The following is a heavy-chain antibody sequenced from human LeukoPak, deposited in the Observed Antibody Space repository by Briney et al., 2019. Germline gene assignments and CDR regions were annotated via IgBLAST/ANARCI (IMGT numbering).Heavy chain of an antibody. J-gene: IGHJ4*02. CDR3: ATSEMATPPDY. D-gene: IGHD5-24*01. Sequence: ASVKVSCKASGYTFASYGISWVRQAPGQGLEWMGWIGAYNGNTNYAQKLQGRVTMTTDTSTSTAYMELRSLRSDDTAVYYCATSEMATPPDYWGQGTLVTVSS. CDR1: GYTFASYG. V-gene: IGHV1-18*01. CDR2: IGAYNGNT.